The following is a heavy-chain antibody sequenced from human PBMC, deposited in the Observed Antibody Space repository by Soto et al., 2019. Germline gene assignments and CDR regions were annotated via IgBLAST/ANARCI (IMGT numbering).Heavy chain of an antibody. V-gene: IGHV3-30*18. CDR3: AKDLYSSGWYNYFDP. CDR1: GFSLSNCG. Sequence: QVHLVESGGGVVQPGRSLILSCAASGFSLSNCGMHWVRQAPGKGLEWVGMISDDGSQEHIIDSVKGRFTISRDNSKNTLYLQMNSLRPEDTAVYYCAKDLYSSGWYNYFDPWGQGTLVTVSS. CDR2: ISDDGSQE. J-gene: IGHJ5*02. D-gene: IGHD6-19*01.